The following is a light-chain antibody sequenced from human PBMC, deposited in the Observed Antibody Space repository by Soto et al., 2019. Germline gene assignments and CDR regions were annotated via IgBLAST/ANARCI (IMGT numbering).Light chain of an antibody. CDR2: EVS. V-gene: IGLV2-14*01. Sequence: QSALSQPASVSGSPGQSITISCTGTSSDVGGFEYVSWYQHQPGKAPKLIIYEVSNRPSGVSNRFSGSKSDNTASLTISGLQAEDEADYYCCSYTSSSTWVFGEGTKLTVL. J-gene: IGLJ3*02. CDR3: CSYTSSSTWV. CDR1: SSDVGGFEY.